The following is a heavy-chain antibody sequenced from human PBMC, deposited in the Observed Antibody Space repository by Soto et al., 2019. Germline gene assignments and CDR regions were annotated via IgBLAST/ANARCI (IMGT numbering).Heavy chain of an antibody. J-gene: IGHJ4*02. CDR3: ARGIDYDFWSGPFAY. CDR1: GFTFSSYA. Sequence: QVQLVESGGGVVQPGRSLRLSCAASGFTFSSYAMHWVRQAPGKGLEWVAVISYEGSNKYYADSVKGRFTISRDNSQTPLYLHMNSLSAADTAVYYCARGIDYDFWSGPFAYWGQGTLVTLSS. CDR2: ISYEGSNK. D-gene: IGHD3-3*01. V-gene: IGHV3-30-3*01.